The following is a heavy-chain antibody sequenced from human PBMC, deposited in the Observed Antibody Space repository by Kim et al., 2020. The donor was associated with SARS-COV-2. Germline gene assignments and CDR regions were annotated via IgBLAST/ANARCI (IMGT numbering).Heavy chain of an antibody. V-gene: IGHV4-34*01. CDR3: ARVGYGSGVF. Sequence: RANYKSSLKSRVTISVDTAKNQFSLKLTSVTAADTAVYYCARVGYGSGVFWGQGTLVTVSS. J-gene: IGHJ4*02. D-gene: IGHD3-10*01. CDR2: RA.